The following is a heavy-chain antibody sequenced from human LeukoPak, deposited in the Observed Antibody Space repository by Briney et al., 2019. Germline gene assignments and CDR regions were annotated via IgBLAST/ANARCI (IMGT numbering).Heavy chain of an antibody. CDR1: GFTFSSYA. Sequence: GGSLRLSCAASGFTFSSYAMQWVRQAPGKGLEWVAVISYDGSNKYYADSVKGRFTISRDNSKNTLYLQMNSLRAEDTAVYYCARVEVHSYGPFDYWGQGTLVTVSS. D-gene: IGHD5-18*01. CDR2: ISYDGSNK. V-gene: IGHV3-30-3*01. CDR3: ARVEVHSYGPFDY. J-gene: IGHJ4*02.